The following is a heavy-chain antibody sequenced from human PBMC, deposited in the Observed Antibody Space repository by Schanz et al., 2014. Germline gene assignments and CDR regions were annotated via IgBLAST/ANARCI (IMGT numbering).Heavy chain of an antibody. CDR2: IKSDGSST. CDR1: GFTFSSYW. Sequence: EVKMVESGGGLVKPGGSLRLSCTASGFTFSSYWMHWVRQVPGKGLVWVSRIKSDGSSTSYADSVTGRFTISRDNAKNTLYLQMNTLRAEDTAVYYCARKMKLGVYGGKGHDSLDIWGQGTMVTVSS. V-gene: IGHV3-74*02. D-gene: IGHD4-17*01. CDR3: ARKMKLGVYGGKGHDSLDI. J-gene: IGHJ3*02.